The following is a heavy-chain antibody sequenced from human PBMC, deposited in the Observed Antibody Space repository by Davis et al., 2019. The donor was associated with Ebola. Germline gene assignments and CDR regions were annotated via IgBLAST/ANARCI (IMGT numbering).Heavy chain of an antibody. V-gene: IGHV1-8*03. CDR2: MSPNSGNT. Sequence: ASVKVSCKASGYTFTSYGINWVRQATGQGLEWMGWMSPNSGNTGYAQKFQGRVTITRNTSISTAYMELSSLRSEDTAVYYCARSSSWDLYYYYYYMDVWGKGTTVTVSS. CDR1: GYTFTSYG. J-gene: IGHJ6*03. D-gene: IGHD6-13*01. CDR3: ARSSSWDLYYYYYYMDV.